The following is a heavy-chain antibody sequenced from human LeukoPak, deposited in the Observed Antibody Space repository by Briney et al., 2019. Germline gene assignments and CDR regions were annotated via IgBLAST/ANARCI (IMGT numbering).Heavy chain of an antibody. D-gene: IGHD5-18*01. V-gene: IGHV1-69*13. Sequence: SVKVSCKASGGTFSSYAISWVRQAPGQGLEWMGGIIPIFGTANYAQKFQGRVTITADESTSTAYMELSSLRSEDTAVYYCARDPTAMVTGYFDYWGQGTLVTVSS. J-gene: IGHJ4*02. CDR2: IIPIFGTA. CDR3: ARDPTAMVTGYFDY. CDR1: GGTFSSYA.